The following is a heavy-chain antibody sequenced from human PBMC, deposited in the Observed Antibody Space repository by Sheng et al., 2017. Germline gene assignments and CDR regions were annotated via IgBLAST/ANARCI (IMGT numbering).Heavy chain of an antibody. J-gene: IGHJ3*02. D-gene: IGHD1-26*01. Sequence: QVQLVESGGGVVQPGRSLRLSCAASGFTFSSYAMHWVRQAPGKGLEWVAVISYDGSNKYYADSVKGRFTISRDNSKNTLYLQMNSLRAEDTAVYYCARDPIVGATDPELFAFDIWGQGTMVTVSS. CDR3: ARDPIVGATDPELFAFDI. CDR1: GFTFSSYA. V-gene: IGHV3-30*04. CDR2: ISYDGSNK.